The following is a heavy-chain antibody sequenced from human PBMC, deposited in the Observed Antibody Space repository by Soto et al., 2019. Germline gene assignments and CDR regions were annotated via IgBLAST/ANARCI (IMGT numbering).Heavy chain of an antibody. CDR1: GGTFSSYA. J-gene: IGHJ3*02. V-gene: IGHV1-69*06. CDR3: ARAHRVDTAMVTWAFDI. D-gene: IGHD5-18*01. Sequence: QVQLVQSGAEVKKPGSSVKVSCKASGGTFSSYAISWVRQAPGQGLEWMGGIIPIFGTANYAQKFQGRVTITADKSTSTAHQELSSLRSEDTAVYYCARAHRVDTAMVTWAFDIWGQGTMVTVSS. CDR2: IIPIFGTA.